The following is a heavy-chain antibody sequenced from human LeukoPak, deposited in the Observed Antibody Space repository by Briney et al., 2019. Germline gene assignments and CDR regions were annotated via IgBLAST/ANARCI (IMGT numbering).Heavy chain of an antibody. J-gene: IGHJ6*02. D-gene: IGHD6-13*01. V-gene: IGHV1-69*05. CDR3: AKSIAAAGSGVDYYYYGMDV. Sequence: GSSVKVSCKASGGTFSSYAISWVRQAPGQGLEWMGGIIPIFGTANYAQKFQGRVTITTDESTSTAYMELSSLRSEDTALYYCAKSIAAAGSGVDYYYYGMDVWGQGTTVTVSS. CDR2: IIPIFGTA. CDR1: GGTFSSYA.